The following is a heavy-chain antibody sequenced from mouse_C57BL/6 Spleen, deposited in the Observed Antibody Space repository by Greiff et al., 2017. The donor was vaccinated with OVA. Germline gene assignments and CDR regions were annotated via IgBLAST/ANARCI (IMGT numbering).Heavy chain of an antibody. D-gene: IGHD4-1*01. Sequence: EVQLQQSGPELVKPGASVKISCKASGYTFTDYYMNWVKQSHGKSLEWIGDINPNNGGTSYNQKFKGKATLTVDKSSSTAYMELRSLTSEDSAVYYCAREITGKWFAYWGQGTLVTVSA. J-gene: IGHJ3*01. CDR1: GYTFTDYY. CDR3: AREITGKWFAY. V-gene: IGHV1-26*01. CDR2: INPNNGGT.